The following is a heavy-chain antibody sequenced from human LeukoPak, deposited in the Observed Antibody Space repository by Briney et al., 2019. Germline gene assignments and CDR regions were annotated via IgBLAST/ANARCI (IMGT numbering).Heavy chain of an antibody. V-gene: IGHV3-11*01. D-gene: IGHD2-8*01. Sequence: GGSLRLSCAASGFTFSDYYMTWLRQAPGKGLEWLSYISNSGSTVFYADSIMGRFTVSRDNAKRSLYLQIESLRDDDTAVYHCALGTINKDYYFGMDVWGQGTTVTVSS. J-gene: IGHJ6*02. CDR1: GFTFSDYY. CDR2: ISNSGSTV. CDR3: ALGTINKDYYFGMDV.